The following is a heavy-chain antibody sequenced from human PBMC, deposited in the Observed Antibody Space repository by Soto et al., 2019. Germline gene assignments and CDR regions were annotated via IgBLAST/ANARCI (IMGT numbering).Heavy chain of an antibody. D-gene: IGHD3-16*01. CDR3: ASTTFAPHYYYGMDV. V-gene: IGHV3-21*01. CDR1: GFTFSSYS. Sequence: GGSLRLSCAASGFTFSSYSMNRVRQAPGKGLEWVSSISSSSSYMYYADSVKGRFTISRDNAKTSLYLQMNSLRAEDTAVYYCASTTFAPHYYYGMDVWGQGTTVTVSS. J-gene: IGHJ6*02. CDR2: ISSSSSYM.